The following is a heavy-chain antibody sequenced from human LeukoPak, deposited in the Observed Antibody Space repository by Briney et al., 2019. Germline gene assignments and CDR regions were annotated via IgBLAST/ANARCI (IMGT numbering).Heavy chain of an antibody. J-gene: IGHJ4*02. CDR2: ISSSGSTI. CDR3: ARDCSTSCYAAEDFDY. D-gene: IGHD2-2*01. CDR1: GFTFSSYE. V-gene: IGHV3-48*03. Sequence: PGGSLRLSCAASGFTFSSYEMNWVRQAPGKGLEWVSYISSSGSTIYYADSVKGRFTISRDNAKYSLYLQMNSLRAEDTAVYYCARDCSTSCYAAEDFDYWGQGTLVTVSS.